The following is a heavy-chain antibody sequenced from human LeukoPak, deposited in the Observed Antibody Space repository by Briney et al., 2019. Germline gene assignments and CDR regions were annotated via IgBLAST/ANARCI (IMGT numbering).Heavy chain of an antibody. CDR3: AKEGYSSSWYYFDY. D-gene: IGHD6-13*01. CDR1: GGSISSYY. J-gene: IGHJ4*02. CDR2: IYYSGST. Sequence: SETLSLTCTVSGGSISSYYWSWVRQPPGKGLEWIGYIYYSGSTNYNPSLKSRVTISVDTSKNQFSLKLSSVTAADTAVYYCAKEGYSSSWYYFDYWGQGTLVTVSS. V-gene: IGHV4-59*01.